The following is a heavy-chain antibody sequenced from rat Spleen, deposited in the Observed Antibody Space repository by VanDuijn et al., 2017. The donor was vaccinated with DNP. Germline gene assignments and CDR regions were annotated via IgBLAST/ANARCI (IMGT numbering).Heavy chain of an antibody. CDR2: IANGGGGT. Sequence: EVQLVESGGDLVQPGRSLKLSCVASEITFSNYWMTWIRQVPGKGLEWIASIANGGGGTYYPHSVRGRFTISRDDAKNTLYLQMNSLRSEDTATYYCARDRSIRVPYVMDVWGQGTSVTVSS. V-gene: IGHV5-31*01. D-gene: IGHD4-1*01. CDR3: ARDRSIRVPYVMDV. J-gene: IGHJ4*01. CDR1: EITFSNYW.